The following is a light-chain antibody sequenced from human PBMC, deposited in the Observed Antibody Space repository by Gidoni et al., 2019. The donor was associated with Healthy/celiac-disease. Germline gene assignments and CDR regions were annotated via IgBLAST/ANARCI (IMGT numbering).Light chain of an antibody. CDR3: QPIYGTRFP. V-gene: IGKV1-39*01. CDR2: AAS. J-gene: IGKJ3*01. CDR1: QSISSY. Sequence: DIQMTQSPSPLSASAGDRVTITCRASQSISSYLNWYQQKPGKAPKLLIYAASSLQSGVPSRCSGTASWTDFTLTISSLQPEAFSTYYCQPIYGTRFPFGPGTTVDIK.